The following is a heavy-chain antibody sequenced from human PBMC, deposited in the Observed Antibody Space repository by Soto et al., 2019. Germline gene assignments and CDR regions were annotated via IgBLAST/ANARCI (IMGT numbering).Heavy chain of an antibody. CDR2: IKNDGSVK. J-gene: IGHJ4*02. V-gene: IGHV3-7*03. Sequence: EVQLVESGGGLVQPGGSLRLSCEASGFSFSSYWMNWVRQAPGKGLEWVAIIKNDGSVKYYVDSVKGRFTISRDNAKNSLYLQMNGPRAEDTAVYYCAGGSGWLIDYWGRGTLVTVSS. D-gene: IGHD6-19*01. CDR3: AGGSGWLIDY. CDR1: GFSFSSYW.